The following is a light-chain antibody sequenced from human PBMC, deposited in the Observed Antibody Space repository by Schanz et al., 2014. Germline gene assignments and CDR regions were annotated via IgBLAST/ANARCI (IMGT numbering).Light chain of an antibody. V-gene: IGLV2-14*03. CDR1: SSDVGTYNY. CDR3: SSYTSSSTLWV. J-gene: IGLJ3*02. Sequence: SALTQPASVSGSPGQSITISCTGTSSDVGTYNYVSWYQHHPGKAPKLMIYDVSDRPSGVSNRFSGSKSGNTASLTISGLQTEDEADYYCSSYTSSSTLWVFGGGTKLTVL. CDR2: DVS.